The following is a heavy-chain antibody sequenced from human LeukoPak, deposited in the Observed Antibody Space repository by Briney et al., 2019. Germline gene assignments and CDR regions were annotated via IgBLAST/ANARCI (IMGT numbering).Heavy chain of an antibody. CDR2: ISYDGSNK. J-gene: IGHJ4*02. CDR3: ARASYSSATTIDY. Sequence: SGGSLRLSCAASGFTFSSYAMHWVRQAPGKGLEWVAVISYDGSNKYYADSVKGRFTISRDNSKNTLYLQMNSLRAEDTAVYYCARASYSSATTIDYWGQGTLVTVSS. D-gene: IGHD6-25*01. V-gene: IGHV3-30*01. CDR1: GFTFSSYA.